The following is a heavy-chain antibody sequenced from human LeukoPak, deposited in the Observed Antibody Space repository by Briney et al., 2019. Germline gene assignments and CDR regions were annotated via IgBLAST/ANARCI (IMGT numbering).Heavy chain of an antibody. CDR3: ARNGGSLGYFDN. Sequence: PSETLSLTCTVSSGSISTYYWSWIRQPPGKGLEWIGYVYQSGTTSYNPSLKRRVTISTDTSKNQFSLRVTSVTAADTAVYYCARNGGSLGYFDNWGQGTLVTVSS. D-gene: IGHD1-26*01. V-gene: IGHV4-59*08. CDR2: VYQSGTT. J-gene: IGHJ4*02. CDR1: SGSISTYY.